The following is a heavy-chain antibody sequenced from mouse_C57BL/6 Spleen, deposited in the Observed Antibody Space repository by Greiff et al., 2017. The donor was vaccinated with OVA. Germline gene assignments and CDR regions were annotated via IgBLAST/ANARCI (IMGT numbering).Heavy chain of an antibody. D-gene: IGHD2-3*01. Sequence: QVQLQQSGAELVKPGASVKISCKASGYAFSSYWMNWVKQRPGKGLEWIGQIYPGDGDTNYNGKFKGKATLTADKSSSTAYKQLSSLTSEDSAVYFCAREGMARGFAYWGQGTLVTVSA. CDR1: GYAFSSYW. V-gene: IGHV1-80*01. J-gene: IGHJ3*01. CDR3: AREGMARGFAY. CDR2: IYPGDGDT.